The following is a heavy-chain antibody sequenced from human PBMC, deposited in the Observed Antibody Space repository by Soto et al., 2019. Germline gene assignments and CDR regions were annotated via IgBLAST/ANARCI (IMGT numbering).Heavy chain of an antibody. CDR1: GFSLTTSGVG. V-gene: IGHV2-5*02. Sequence: QITLNESGPTQVKPRQTLTLTCTFSGFSLTTSGVGVGWIRQSPGKAPEWLALIYWDDDKRYSPSLKSRLTITKDTSKNQVVLTMADLDTADTATYYCAHRVLRTVFGLVTTTAIYFDFWGQGTPVAVPS. J-gene: IGHJ4*02. D-gene: IGHD3-3*01. CDR3: AHRVLRTVFGLVTTTAIYFDF. CDR2: IYWDDDK.